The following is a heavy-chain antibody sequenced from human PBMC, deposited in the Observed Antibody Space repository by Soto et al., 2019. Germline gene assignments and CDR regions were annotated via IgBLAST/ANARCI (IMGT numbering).Heavy chain of an antibody. CDR1: GGSISSYY. J-gene: IGHJ6*02. V-gene: IGHV4-59*01. D-gene: IGHD1-7*01. Sequence: LSLTCTVSGGSISSYYWSWIRQPPGKGLEWIGYIYYSGSTNYNPSLKSRVTISVDTSKNQFSLKLSSVTAADTAVYYCARKSSNYAYYYYYGMDVWGQGTTVTVSS. CDR2: IYYSGST. CDR3: ARKSSNYAYYYYYGMDV.